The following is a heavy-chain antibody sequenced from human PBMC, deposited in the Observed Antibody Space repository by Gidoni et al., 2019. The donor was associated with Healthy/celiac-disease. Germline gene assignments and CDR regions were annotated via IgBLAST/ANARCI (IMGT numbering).Heavy chain of an antibody. Sequence: QVQLVESGGGVVQPGRSLRLSCAASGFTFSSYGMHWVRQAPGKGLEWVAVISYDGSNKYYADAVKGRFTISRDNSKNTLYLQMNSLRAEDTAVYYCAKGMYSWGAAHPPVDYWGQGTLVTVSS. CDR1: GFTFSSYG. V-gene: IGHV3-30*18. J-gene: IGHJ4*02. CDR2: ISYDGSNK. CDR3: AKGMYSWGAAHPPVDY. D-gene: IGHD1-20*01.